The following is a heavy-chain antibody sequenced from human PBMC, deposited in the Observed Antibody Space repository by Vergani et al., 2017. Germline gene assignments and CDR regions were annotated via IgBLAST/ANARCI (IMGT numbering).Heavy chain of an antibody. CDR2: IYHSGST. D-gene: IGHD2-2*01. CDR1: GGSISSGGYS. CDR3: ASLYCSSTGCYDAVTGWFDP. J-gene: IGHJ5*02. V-gene: IGHV4-30-2*01. Sequence: QLQLQESGSGLVKPSQTLSLTCAVSGGSISSGGYSWSWIRQPPGKGLEWIWYIYHSGSTYYNPSLKSRVTISVDRSKNQFSLKLSSVTAADTAVYYCASLYCSSTGCYDAVTGWFDPGGQGTLVTVSS.